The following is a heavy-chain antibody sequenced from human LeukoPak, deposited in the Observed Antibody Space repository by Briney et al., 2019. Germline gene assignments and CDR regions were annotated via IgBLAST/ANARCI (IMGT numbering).Heavy chain of an antibody. J-gene: IGHJ3*02. D-gene: IGHD3-22*01. V-gene: IGHV3-74*01. CDR3: AKDPGGSSGYPDAFDI. CDR2: INSDGSST. CDR1: GFTFSSYW. Sequence: GGSLRLSCAASGFTFSSYWMHWVRQAPGKGLVWVSRINSDGSSTSYADSVKGRFTISRDNAKNTLYLQMNSLRAEDTAVYYCAKDPGGSSGYPDAFDIWGQGTMVTVSS.